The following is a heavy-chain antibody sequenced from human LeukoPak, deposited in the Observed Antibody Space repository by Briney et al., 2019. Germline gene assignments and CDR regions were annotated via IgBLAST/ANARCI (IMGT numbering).Heavy chain of an antibody. V-gene: IGHV3-48*01. J-gene: IGHJ3*02. Sequence: GGSLRLSCAASGFTFSNYSMNWVRQAPGKGLEWVSYISRSSSIIYYADSVKGRFTISRDNAKNSLYLQMNSLRAEDRAVYYCARAKRNAFDIWGQGTMVTVSS. CDR1: GFTFSNYS. CDR2: ISRSSSII. CDR3: ARAKRNAFDI.